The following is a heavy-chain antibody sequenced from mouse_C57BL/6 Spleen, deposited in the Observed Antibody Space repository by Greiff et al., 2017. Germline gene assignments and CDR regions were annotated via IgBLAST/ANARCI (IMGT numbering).Heavy chain of an antibody. CDR3: AREEGNGTFDY. V-gene: IGHV3-5*01. D-gene: IGHD2-1*01. J-gene: IGHJ2*01. CDR2: IYYSGTI. Sequence: VQLQQSGPGLVKPSQTVFLTCTVTGISITTGNYRWSWIRQFPGNKLEWIGYIYYSGTITYNPSLTSRTTITRDTPKNQFFLEMNSLTAEDTATYYCAREEGNGTFDYWGQGTTLTVSS. CDR1: GISITTGNYR.